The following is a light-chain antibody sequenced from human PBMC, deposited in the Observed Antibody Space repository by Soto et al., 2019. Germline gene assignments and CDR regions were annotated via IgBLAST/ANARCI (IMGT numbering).Light chain of an antibody. V-gene: IGLV1-40*01. CDR2: RNT. CDR1: SSNIGAGYD. CDR3: QSYDSSLSGSF. Sequence: QSVLTQPPSVSGAPGQRATISCTGGSSNIGAGYDVHWYQQLPGTAPKLLIYRNTNRPSGVPDRFSGSRSATSASLAITGLQAEDEADYYCQSYDSSLSGSFFGTGTKVTVL. J-gene: IGLJ1*01.